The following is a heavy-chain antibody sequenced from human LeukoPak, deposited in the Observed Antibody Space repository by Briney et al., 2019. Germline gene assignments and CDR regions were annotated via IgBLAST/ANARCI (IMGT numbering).Heavy chain of an antibody. Sequence: ASVKVSCKASGYTFTSYYMHWVRQAPGQGLEWMGWINPNSGGTNYAQKFQGRVTMTRDTSISTAYMELSRLRSDDTAVYYCARTYYDILTAIDPWGQGTLVTVSS. CDR2: INPNSGGT. J-gene: IGHJ5*02. D-gene: IGHD3-9*01. CDR1: GYTFTSYY. V-gene: IGHV1-2*02. CDR3: ARTYYDILTAIDP.